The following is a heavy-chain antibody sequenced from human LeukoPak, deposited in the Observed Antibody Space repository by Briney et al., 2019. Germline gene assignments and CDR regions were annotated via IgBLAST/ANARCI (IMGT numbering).Heavy chain of an antibody. V-gene: IGHV3-15*01. CDR2: IRSKTDGGTT. Sequence: GGSLRLSCAASGFTFSDAWMSWVRQVPGKGLEWVARIRSKTDGGTTDHAAPVKGRFTISRDDSKNILYLQMNSLKTEDTAKYYCSSGGHYFGSWGQGTLVTVSS. CDR1: GFTFSDAW. J-gene: IGHJ4*02. CDR3: SSGGHYFGS. D-gene: IGHD3-16*01.